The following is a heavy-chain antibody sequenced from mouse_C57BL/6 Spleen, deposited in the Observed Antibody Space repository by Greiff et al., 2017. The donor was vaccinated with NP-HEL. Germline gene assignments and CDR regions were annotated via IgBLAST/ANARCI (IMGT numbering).Heavy chain of an antibody. CDR1: GFTFSSYA. J-gene: IGHJ2*01. D-gene: IGHD4-1*01. CDR2: ISAGGSYT. CDR3: AREGGWDSRYFDY. V-gene: IGHV5-4*01. Sequence: EVKLQESGGGLVKPGGSLKLSCAASGFTFSSYAMSWVRQTPEKRLEWVATISAGGSYTYYPDNVKGRFTISRDNAKNNLYLQMSHLKSEDTAMYYCAREGGWDSRYFDYWGQGTTLTVSS.